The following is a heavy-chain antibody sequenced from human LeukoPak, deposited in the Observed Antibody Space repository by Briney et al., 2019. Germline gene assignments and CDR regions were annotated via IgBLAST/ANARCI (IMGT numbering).Heavy chain of an antibody. CDR1: GYTFTGYY. V-gene: IGHV1-2*02. Sequence: GASVKVSCKASGYTFTGYYMHWVRQAPGQGLEWMGWINPNSGGTNYAQRFQGRVTMTRDTSISTAYMELSRLRSDDTAVYYCARDLIVVVPGPDYWGQGTLVAVSS. D-gene: IGHD2-2*01. CDR2: INPNSGGT. CDR3: ARDLIVVVPGPDY. J-gene: IGHJ4*02.